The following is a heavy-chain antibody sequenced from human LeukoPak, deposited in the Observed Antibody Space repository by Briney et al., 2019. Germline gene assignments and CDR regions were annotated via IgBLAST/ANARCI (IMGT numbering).Heavy chain of an antibody. CDR1: GGSISSYY. V-gene: IGHV4-59*01. CDR2: IYYSGST. CDR3: ARAPYCSSTSCQSMAFDI. J-gene: IGHJ3*02. D-gene: IGHD2-2*01. Sequence: SETLSLTCTVSGGSISSYYWSWIRQPPGKGLEWIGYIYYSGSTNYNPSLKSRVTISVDTSKNQFSLKLSSVTAADTAVYYCARAPYCSSTSCQSMAFDIWGQGTMVTVSS.